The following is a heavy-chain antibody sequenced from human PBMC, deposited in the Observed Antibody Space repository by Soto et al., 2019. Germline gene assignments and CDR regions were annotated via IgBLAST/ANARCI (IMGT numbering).Heavy chain of an antibody. CDR1: GLTLSSYS. CDR2: ISSSSSTI. D-gene: IGHD6-19*01. CDR3: AREGNGGWYWRTQSHYYYYYGMDV. J-gene: IGHJ6*02. V-gene: IGHV3-48*02. Sequence: GSLRLSWAVAGLTLSSYSMYWVRQAPGKGLELVSYISSSSSTIYYADSVKGRFTISRDNAKNSLYLQMNSLRDEDKAVYYCAREGNGGWYWRTQSHYYYYYGMDVWGQGTTVTVSS.